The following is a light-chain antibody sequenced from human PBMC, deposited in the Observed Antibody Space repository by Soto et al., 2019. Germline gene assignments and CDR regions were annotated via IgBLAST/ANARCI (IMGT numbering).Light chain of an antibody. Sequence: EIVLTQSPGTVSLSPGERATLSCRASQSVSSSYLAWYQHKPGQAPRLLIYRASNRAAGIPDRFSGSGSGTDFTLTISRLEPEDFAVYYCQQSGTFGQGTKVDIK. CDR1: QSVSSSY. CDR2: RAS. J-gene: IGKJ1*01. CDR3: QQSGT. V-gene: IGKV3-20*01.